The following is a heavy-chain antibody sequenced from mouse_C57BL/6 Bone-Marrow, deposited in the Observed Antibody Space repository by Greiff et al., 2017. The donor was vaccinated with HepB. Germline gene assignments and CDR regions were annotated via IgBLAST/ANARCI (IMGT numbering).Heavy chain of an antibody. J-gene: IGHJ3*01. CDR3: TTLYSNYVWAWFAY. D-gene: IGHD2-5*01. V-gene: IGHV14-4*01. CDR2: IDPENGDT. CDR1: GFNIKDDY. Sequence: EVKVVESGAELVRPGASVKLSCTASGFNIKDDYMHWVKQRPEQGLEWIGWIDPENGDTEYASKFQGKATITADTPSNTAYLQRSSLTSEDTAVYYCTTLYSNYVWAWFAYWGQGTLVTVSA.